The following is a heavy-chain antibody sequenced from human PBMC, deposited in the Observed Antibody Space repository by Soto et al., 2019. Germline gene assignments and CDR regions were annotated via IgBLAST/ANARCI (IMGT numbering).Heavy chain of an antibody. Sequence: SETVSLTCAVYGGSFSGYYWSWIRQPPGKGLEWIGEINHSGSTNYNPSLKSRVTISVDTSKNQFSLKLSSVTAADTAVYYCASTYGSGWGYYYYYGMDVWGQGTTVT. V-gene: IGHV4-34*01. D-gene: IGHD3-10*01. J-gene: IGHJ6*02. CDR1: GGSFSGYY. CDR3: ASTYGSGWGYYYYYGMDV. CDR2: INHSGST.